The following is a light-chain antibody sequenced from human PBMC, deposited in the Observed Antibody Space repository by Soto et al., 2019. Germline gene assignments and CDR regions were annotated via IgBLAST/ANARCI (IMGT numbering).Light chain of an antibody. V-gene: IGKV1-27*01. J-gene: IGKJ5*01. CDR2: AAS. CDR3: QNYNSAPLT. CDR1: QGISNY. Sequence: DIQMTQSPSSLSASVGDRVTITCRASQGISNYLAWYQQKPGKVPRLLIFAASTLQSGVPSRFTGSGSGTHFTLTISSLQPEDVATYYCQNYNSAPLTFGQGTRPEIK.